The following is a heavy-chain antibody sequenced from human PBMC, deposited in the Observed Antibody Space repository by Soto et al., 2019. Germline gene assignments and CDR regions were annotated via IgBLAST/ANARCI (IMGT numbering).Heavy chain of an antibody. Sequence: ASVKGSCKASGFTFSNYGLNWVRQAPGQGLEWMGWVSANNGHTNYAQNLQGRVSMTTDTSTSTAYMELRGLTFDDTAVYYCARDIESVTAKHFFYYYAMDVWGPGTTVTVSS. J-gene: IGHJ6*02. V-gene: IGHV1-18*01. CDR1: GFTFSNYG. CDR2: VSANNGHT. CDR3: ARDIESVTAKHFFYYYAMDV. D-gene: IGHD2-8*01.